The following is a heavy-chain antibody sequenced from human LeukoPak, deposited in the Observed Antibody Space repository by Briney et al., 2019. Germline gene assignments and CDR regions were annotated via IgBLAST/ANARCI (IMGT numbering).Heavy chain of an antibody. CDR2: IYVTGT. CDR3: ARHIGGGIEDMDV. V-gene: IGHV4-59*08. D-gene: IGHD3-16*02. CDR1: GGSIGTYY. J-gene: IGHJ6*03. Sequence: SETLSLTCTVSGGSIGTYYWSWVRQSPGTGLEWIGYIYVTGTRYNPYLQSRVTIPVDRSRDQFYLKMTSVTAADTAVYYYARHIGGGIEDMDVWGRGTKVTVSS.